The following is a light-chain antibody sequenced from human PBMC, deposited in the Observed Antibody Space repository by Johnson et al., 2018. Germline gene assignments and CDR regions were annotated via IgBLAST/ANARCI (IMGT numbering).Light chain of an antibody. Sequence: QSVLTQPPSVSAAPGQKVTISCSGSSSNIGNNYVSWYQQLPGTAPKLLIYENNKRPSGIPDRFSGSKSGTSATLGITGLQTGDEADYYLGTWDSGPSAGNVFGTGTKGTVL. J-gene: IGLJ1*01. CDR1: SSNIGNNY. CDR2: ENN. CDR3: GTWDSGPSAGNV. V-gene: IGLV1-51*02.